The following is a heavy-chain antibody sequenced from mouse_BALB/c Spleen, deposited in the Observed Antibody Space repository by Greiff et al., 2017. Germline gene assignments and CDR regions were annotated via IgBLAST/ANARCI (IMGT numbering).Heavy chain of an antibody. Sequence: DLVKPGASVKLSCKASGYTFTSYWINWIKQRPGQGLEWIGRIAPGSGSTYYNEMFKGKATLTVDTSSSTAYIQLSSLSSEDSAVYCCARRGGGTPFDYWGQGTTLTVSS. CDR3: ARRGGGTPFDY. CDR1: GYTFTSYW. V-gene: IGHV1S41*01. J-gene: IGHJ2*01. D-gene: IGHD3-3*01. CDR2: IAPGSGST.